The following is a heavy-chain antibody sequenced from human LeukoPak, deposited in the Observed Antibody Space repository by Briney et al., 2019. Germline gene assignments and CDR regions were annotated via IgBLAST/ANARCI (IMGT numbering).Heavy chain of an antibody. J-gene: IGHJ3*02. CDR3: ARDRKAAWEGAFDI. CDR1: GGSISSYY. D-gene: IGHD1-26*01. V-gene: IGHV4-59*01. CDR2: IYYSGST. Sequence: SETLSLTCTVSGGSISSYYWSWIRQPPEKGLEWIGYIYYSGSTNYNPSLKSRVTISVDTSKNQFSLKLSSVTAADTAVYYCARDRKAAWEGAFDIWGQGTMVTVSS.